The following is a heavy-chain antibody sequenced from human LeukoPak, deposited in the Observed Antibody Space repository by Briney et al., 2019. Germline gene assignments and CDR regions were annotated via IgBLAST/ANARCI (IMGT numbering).Heavy chain of an antibody. Sequence: SETLSLTCTVSGGSISSYYWSWIRQPPGKGLEWIGYIYYSGSTKYNPSLKSRVTISADTSKNQFSLKLSSVTAADTAVYYCARETSQKGAHYMDVWGKGTTVTISS. V-gene: IGHV4-59*01. D-gene: IGHD3-16*01. J-gene: IGHJ6*03. CDR3: ARETSQKGAHYMDV. CDR2: IYYSGST. CDR1: GGSISSYY.